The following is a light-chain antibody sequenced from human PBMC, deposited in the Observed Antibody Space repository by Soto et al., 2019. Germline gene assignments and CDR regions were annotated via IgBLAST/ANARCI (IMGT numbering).Light chain of an antibody. V-gene: IGKV1-39*01. CDR2: AAS. Sequence: DIQMTQSPSSLSASVGDRVTITCQASQSISSYLNWYQQKPGNAPKLLIYAASSLQSGVPSRFSGSGSGTDFTLTISSLQPEDFATYYCQQSYSTLLITFGQGTRLEIK. CDR3: QQSYSTLLIT. J-gene: IGKJ5*01. CDR1: QSISSY.